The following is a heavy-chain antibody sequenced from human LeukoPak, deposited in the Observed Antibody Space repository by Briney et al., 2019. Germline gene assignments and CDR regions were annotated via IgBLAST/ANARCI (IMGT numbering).Heavy chain of an antibody. CDR1: GFTFSSYS. J-gene: IGHJ4*02. CDR2: ISSSSSTI. V-gene: IGHV3-48*01. CDR3: ARDGRRPPYYFDY. D-gene: IGHD3/OR15-3a*01. Sequence: GGSLRLPCTASGFTFSSYSMNWVRQAPGKGLEWVSYISSSSSTIYYADSVKGRFTISRDNAKNSLYLQMNSLRAEDTAVYYCARDGRRPPYYFDYWGQGTLVTVFS.